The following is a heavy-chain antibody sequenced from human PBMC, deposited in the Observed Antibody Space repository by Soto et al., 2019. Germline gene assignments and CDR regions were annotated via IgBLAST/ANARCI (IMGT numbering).Heavy chain of an antibody. J-gene: IGHJ5*02. Sequence: EVQLVESGGRLVQPGGSLRLSCAASKFSFSGYWMHWVRQAPGKGLMWVSRVNPDGSTTTYADSVKGRFTISRDNAKNTVFLQMNSLRADDTAVYYCAKVASGSYDWFDPWGQGTLVTVSS. CDR2: VNPDGSTT. D-gene: IGHD1-26*01. CDR1: KFSFSGYW. CDR3: AKVASGSYDWFDP. V-gene: IGHV3-74*01.